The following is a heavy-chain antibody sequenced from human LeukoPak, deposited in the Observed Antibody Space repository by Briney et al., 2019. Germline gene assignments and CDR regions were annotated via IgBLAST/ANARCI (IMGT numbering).Heavy chain of an antibody. Sequence: GGSLRLSCAASGFTFSSYGMHWVRQAPGKGLEWVAVISYDGSNKYYADSVKGRFTISRDRSKNTLFLQINSLRAEDTGVYFCARAQPNNNGDPTLFDFWGQGTLVTVSS. CDR3: ARAQPNNNGDPTLFDF. J-gene: IGHJ4*02. CDR1: GFTFSSYG. D-gene: IGHD4-17*01. V-gene: IGHV3-30*03. CDR2: ISYDGSNK.